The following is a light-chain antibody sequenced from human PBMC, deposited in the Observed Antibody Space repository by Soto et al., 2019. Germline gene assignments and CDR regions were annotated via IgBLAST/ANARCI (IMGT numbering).Light chain of an antibody. CDR1: SSDVGGYNY. CDR2: EVS. V-gene: IGLV2-14*01. J-gene: IGLJ2*01. CDR3: SSYTSSSVG. Sequence: QSALTQPASVSGSPGQSITISCTGTSSDVGGYNYVSWYQQHPGKAPKLMIYEVSNRASGVSNRFSGSMSGNTASLTTSGHQAEDEADYYCSSYTSSSVGFGGGTKVTVL.